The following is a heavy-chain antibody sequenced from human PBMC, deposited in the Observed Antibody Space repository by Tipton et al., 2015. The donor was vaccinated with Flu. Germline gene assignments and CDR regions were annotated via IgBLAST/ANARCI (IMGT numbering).Heavy chain of an antibody. J-gene: IGHJ6*02. CDR3: ARLGFVPGAVHYYYGLDV. CDR1: GYNFTSYW. V-gene: IGHV5-51*01. Sequence: QLVQSGAEVKKPGESLKISCKGSGYNFTSYWIGWVRQMPGKGLEWMGVIYPGDSDIRYSPSFQGQVAISADKSISTAYLQWSSLKASDPAMYYCARLGFVPGAVHYYYGLDVWGQGTTVTVSS. CDR2: IYPGDSDI. D-gene: IGHD2-2*01.